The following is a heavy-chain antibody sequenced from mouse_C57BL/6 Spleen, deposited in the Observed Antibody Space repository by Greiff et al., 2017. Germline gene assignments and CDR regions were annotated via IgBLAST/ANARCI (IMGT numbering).Heavy chain of an antibody. D-gene: IGHD1-1*01. CDR3: ARSTLRGYFDV. Sequence: QVQLKQPGAELVKPGASVKLSCKASGYTFTSYWMHWVKQRPGRGLEWIGRIDPNSGGTTYNEKFKSKATLTVDKPSSTAYMQLSSLTSEDSAVYYCARSTLRGYFDVWGTGTTVTVSS. CDR2: IDPNSGGT. CDR1: GYTFTSYW. J-gene: IGHJ1*03. V-gene: IGHV1-72*01.